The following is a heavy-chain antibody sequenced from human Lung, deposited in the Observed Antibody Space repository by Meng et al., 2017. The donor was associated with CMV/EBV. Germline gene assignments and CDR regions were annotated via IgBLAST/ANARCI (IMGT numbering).Heavy chain of an antibody. CDR1: GYTFTTFD. Sequence: QVQLVQSGNEVKKPGALVKVSCKASGYTFTTFDINWLRQAPGQGLEWMGWISVYSGNTNYAQKFQGRVTMTTDRSTSTVYMDLTSLRSDDTAVYYCARDFDFWSGYYRPLGYWGQGTLVTVSS. CDR2: ISVYSGNT. D-gene: IGHD3-3*01. J-gene: IGHJ4*02. V-gene: IGHV1-18*01. CDR3: ARDFDFWSGYYRPLGY.